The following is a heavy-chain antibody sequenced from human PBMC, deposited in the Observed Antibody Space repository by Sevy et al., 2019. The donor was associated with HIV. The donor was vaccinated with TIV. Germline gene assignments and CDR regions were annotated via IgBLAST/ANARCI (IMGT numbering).Heavy chain of an antibody. Sequence: GGSLRLSCAASGFTFSSYAMHWVRQAPGKGLEWVAVISYDGSNKYYADSVKGRFTISRDNSKNTLYRQMNSLRAEDTAVYYCAREAVARPLIDYGDYVGSRYYGMDVWGQGTTVTVSS. V-gene: IGHV3-30-3*01. D-gene: IGHD4-17*01. CDR1: GFTFSSYA. J-gene: IGHJ6*02. CDR3: AREAVARPLIDYGDYVGSRYYGMDV. CDR2: ISYDGSNK.